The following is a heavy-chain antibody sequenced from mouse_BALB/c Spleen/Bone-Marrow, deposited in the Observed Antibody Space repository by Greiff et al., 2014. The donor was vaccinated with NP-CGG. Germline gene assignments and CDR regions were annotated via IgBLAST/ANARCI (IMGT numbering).Heavy chain of an antibody. CDR2: INPSTGYT. CDR1: GYTFTSYW. J-gene: IGHJ2*01. Sequence: VQLQQSGAELAKPGASVMMSCKASGYTFTSYWMHWVKQRPGQALEWIGYINPSTGYTEFYQKFKDKATLTADKSSSTAYMHLSSLTSEDSAVYYCARGATVVARYFDSWGQGTTLTVSS. CDR3: ARGATVVARYFDS. V-gene: IGHV1-7*01. D-gene: IGHD1-1*01.